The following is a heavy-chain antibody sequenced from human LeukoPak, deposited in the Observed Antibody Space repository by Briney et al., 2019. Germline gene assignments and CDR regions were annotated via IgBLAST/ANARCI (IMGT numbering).Heavy chain of an antibody. J-gene: IGHJ4*02. CDR3: ARALSLYSSSSGFDY. CDR2: IIPIFGTA. CDR1: GGTFSSYA. Sequence: SVKVSCKASGGTFSSYAISWVRQAPGQGLEWMGGIIPIFGTANYAQKFQGRVTITTDESTGTAYMELSSLRSEDTAVYYCARALSLYSSSSGFDYWGQGTLVTVSS. V-gene: IGHV1-69*05. D-gene: IGHD6-6*01.